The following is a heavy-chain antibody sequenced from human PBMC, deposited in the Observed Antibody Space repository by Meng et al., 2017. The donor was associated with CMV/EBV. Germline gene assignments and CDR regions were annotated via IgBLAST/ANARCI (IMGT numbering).Heavy chain of an antibody. CDR1: GFTVSSNY. D-gene: IGHD3-22*01. Sequence: GGSLRLSCAASGFTVSSNYMSWVRQAPGKGLEWVSVIYSGGSTYCADSVKGRFTISRDNSKNTLYLQMNSLRAEDTAVYYCATTASSGYYYYFNYWGQGTLVTVSS. J-gene: IGHJ4*02. CDR2: IYSGGST. CDR3: ATTASSGYYYYFNY. V-gene: IGHV3-53*01.